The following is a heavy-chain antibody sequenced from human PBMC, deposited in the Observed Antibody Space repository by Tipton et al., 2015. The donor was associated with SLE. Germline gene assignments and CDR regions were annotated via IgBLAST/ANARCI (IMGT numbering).Heavy chain of an antibody. CDR3: ARVAGWIEDAFDI. CDR2: IFYSGNT. V-gene: IGHV4-61*01. Sequence: TLSLTCTVSGGSVSSGSYYWSWIRQPPGKGLEWIGYIFYSGNTNYNPSLKSRVTISVDTSKNQFSLKLSSVTAADTAVYYCARVAGWIEDAFDIWGQGTMVTVSS. CDR1: GGSVSSGSYY. J-gene: IGHJ3*02. D-gene: IGHD2-2*03.